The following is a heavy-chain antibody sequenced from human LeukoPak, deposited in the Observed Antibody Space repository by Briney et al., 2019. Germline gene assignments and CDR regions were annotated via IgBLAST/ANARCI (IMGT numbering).Heavy chain of an antibody. CDR2: FDPEDGET. D-gene: IGHD3-10*01. CDR1: GYTLTELS. J-gene: IGHJ4*02. CDR3: ATRRITMVRGVIIKEYYFDY. V-gene: IGHV1-24*01. Sequence: GASVKVSCKVSGYTLTELSMHWVRQAPGKGLEWMGGFDPEDGETIYAQKLQGRVTMTEDTSTDTAYMELSSLRSEDTAVYYCATRRITMVRGVIIKEYYFDYWGQGTLVTVSS.